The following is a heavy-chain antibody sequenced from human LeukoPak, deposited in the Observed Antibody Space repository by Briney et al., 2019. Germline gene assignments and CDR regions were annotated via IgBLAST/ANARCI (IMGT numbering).Heavy chain of an antibody. D-gene: IGHD4-17*01. Sequence: GGSLRLSCAASGFVFSRYSMNWVRQAPGKGLEWVSSISYSGPHMFYADSVRGRFTIPRDNAENSLFLQMNSLRAEDTAVYFCASNDYRDEGIDSWGQGTLVTVSS. CDR1: GFVFSRYS. V-gene: IGHV3-21*01. CDR3: ASNDYRDEGIDS. J-gene: IGHJ4*02. CDR2: ISYSGPHM.